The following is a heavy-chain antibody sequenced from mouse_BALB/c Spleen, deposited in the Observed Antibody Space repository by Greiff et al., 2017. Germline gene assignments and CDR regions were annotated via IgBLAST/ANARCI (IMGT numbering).Heavy chain of an antibody. CDR1: GFTFTDYY. CDR3: ARDINGNYDYYAMDY. CDR2: IRNKANGYTT. D-gene: IGHD2-1*01. V-gene: IGHV7-3*02. Sequence: EVQLQESGGGLVQPGGSLRLSCATSGFTFTDYYMSWVRQPPGKALEWLGFIRNKANGYTTEYSASVKARFTISRDNSQSILYLQMNTLRAEDSATYYCARDINGNYDYYAMDYWGQGTSVTVSS. J-gene: IGHJ4*01.